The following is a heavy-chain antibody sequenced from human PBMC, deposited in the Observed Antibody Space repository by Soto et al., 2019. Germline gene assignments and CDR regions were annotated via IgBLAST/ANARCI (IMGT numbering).Heavy chain of an antibody. J-gene: IGHJ1*01. D-gene: IGHD5-12*01. CDR1: GFTFSSYA. V-gene: IGHV3-23*01. Sequence: EVQLLESGGGLVQPGGSLRISCAASGFTFSSYAMTWVRQAPGKGLEWVSSISGSGGSTYYADSVTGRFTISRDNSKNTLYRQVNGLRAEDTTIYYCAKDHGSSCYGAPEYFQHWGQGALVTVSS. CDR2: ISGSGGST. CDR3: AKDHGSSCYGAPEYFQH.